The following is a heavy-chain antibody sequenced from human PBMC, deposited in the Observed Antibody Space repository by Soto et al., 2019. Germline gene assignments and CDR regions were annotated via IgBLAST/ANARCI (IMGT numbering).Heavy chain of an antibody. V-gene: IGHV3-7*03. J-gene: IGHJ3*02. CDR3: EREIPLGSGWGDIDI. Sequence: GGSLRLSCAVSGFTVSAKWMSWVRQAPGKGLEWLANINEDGSKKFYVDSVKGRFTISKDNAKNSLSLQLGSLRADDTAVYYCEREIPLGSGWGDIDIWGRGTMVTV. CDR1: GFTVSAKW. D-gene: IGHD6-19*01. CDR2: INEDGSKK.